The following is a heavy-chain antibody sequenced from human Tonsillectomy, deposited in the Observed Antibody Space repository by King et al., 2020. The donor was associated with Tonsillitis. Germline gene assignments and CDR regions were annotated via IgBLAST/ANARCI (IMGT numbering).Heavy chain of an antibody. Sequence: VTLKESGPTLVKPPQTLTLTCNFSGFSLSTSGVGVGWIRQPPGKALEWLALIYWDDDTHYRPSLKSRLTITKDTSKHQLVLTMTNMDPVDTATYYCANGMWQWLRFDYGGQGTMVTVS. J-gene: IGHJ4*02. D-gene: IGHD6-19*01. V-gene: IGHV2-5*09. CDR1: GFSLSTSGVG. CDR3: ANGMWQWLRFDY. CDR2: IYWDDDT.